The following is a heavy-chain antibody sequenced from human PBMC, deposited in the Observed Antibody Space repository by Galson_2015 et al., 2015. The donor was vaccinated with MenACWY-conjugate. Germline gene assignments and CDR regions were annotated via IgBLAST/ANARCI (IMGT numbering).Heavy chain of an antibody. D-gene: IGHD6-25*01. J-gene: IGHJ4*02. V-gene: IGHV3-7*03. Sequence: SLRLSCAASGFTFSSYAMSWVRQAPGKGLEWVANIKQDGSEIYYVDSVKGRFTISRDNAKNSLYLQMNSLRDEDTAVYYCAKEAGRRLTSFDCWGQGTLVTVSS. CDR1: GFTFSSYA. CDR2: IKQDGSEI. CDR3: AKEAGRRLTSFDC.